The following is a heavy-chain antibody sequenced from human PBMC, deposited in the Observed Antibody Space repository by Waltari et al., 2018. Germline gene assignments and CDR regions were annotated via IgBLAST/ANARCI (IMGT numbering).Heavy chain of an antibody. V-gene: IGHV3-74*01. CDR3: ARVEVGDYDFDY. J-gene: IGHJ4*02. D-gene: IGHD4-17*01. Sequence: EVQLVESGGALVQPGWLVRPSFAAVGFGVPGHWMHWVRQAAGEGLVWVARINSDGSSTRYADSVKGRFTISRDNAKNTLYLQMNSLRAEDTAVYYCARVEVGDYDFDYWGQGTLVTVSS. CDR1: GFGVPGHW. CDR2: INSDGSST.